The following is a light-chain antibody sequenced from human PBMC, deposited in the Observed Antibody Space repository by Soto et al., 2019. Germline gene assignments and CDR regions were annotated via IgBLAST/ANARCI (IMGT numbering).Light chain of an antibody. Sequence: EVVLTQSPGTLSLSPGERATLSCRASQSVSNNYLAWYQQKPGQSPKLLIFGSSDRATGIPDRFSGSGSGTDFTLTLSSLEAEDFAVYYCQQYGRSPPYTFGQGTKLEIK. CDR3: QQYGRSPPYT. CDR1: QSVSNNY. V-gene: IGKV3-20*01. CDR2: GSS. J-gene: IGKJ2*01.